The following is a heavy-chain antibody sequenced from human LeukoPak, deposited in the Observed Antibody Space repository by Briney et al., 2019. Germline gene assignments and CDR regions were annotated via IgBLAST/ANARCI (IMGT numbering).Heavy chain of an antibody. CDR3: ARVWLGGRGGYCSGGSCYWFDY. D-gene: IGHD2-15*01. V-gene: IGHV1-18*01. J-gene: IGHJ4*02. CDR1: GGTFSSYA. Sequence: ASVKVSCKASGGTFSSYAISWVRQAPGQGLEWMGWISAYNGNTNYAQKFQGRVTMTTDTSTSTAYMELRSLRSDDTAVYYCARVWLGGRGGYCSGGSCYWFDYWGQGTLVTVSS. CDR2: ISAYNGNT.